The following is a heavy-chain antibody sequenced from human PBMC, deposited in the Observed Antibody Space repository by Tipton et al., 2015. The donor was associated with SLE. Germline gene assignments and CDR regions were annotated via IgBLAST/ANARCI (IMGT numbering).Heavy chain of an antibody. D-gene: IGHD1-26*01. CDR3: AKGPLRELWYFDY. Sequence: SLRLPCAASGFTFSSYGMHWVRQAPGKGLEWVAVIWYDGSNKYYADSVKGRFTISRDNSKNTLYLQMNSLRAEDTAVYYCAKGPLRELWYFDYWGQGTLVTVSS. J-gene: IGHJ4*02. V-gene: IGHV3-33*03. CDR2: IWYDGSNK. CDR1: GFTFSSYG.